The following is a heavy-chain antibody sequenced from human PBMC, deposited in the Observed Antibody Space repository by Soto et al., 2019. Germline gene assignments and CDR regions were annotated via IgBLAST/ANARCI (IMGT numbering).Heavy chain of an antibody. CDR2: ISGSGGST. J-gene: IGHJ4*02. V-gene: IGHV3-23*01. CDR1: GFTFSSYA. Sequence: PGGSLRLSCAASGFTFSSYAMSWVRQAPGKGLEWVSAISGSGGSTYYADSVKGRFTISGDNSKNTLYLQMNSLRAEDTAVYYCAKRGGLYYDSSGYRYWGQGTLVTVSS. D-gene: IGHD3-22*01. CDR3: AKRGGLYYDSSGYRY.